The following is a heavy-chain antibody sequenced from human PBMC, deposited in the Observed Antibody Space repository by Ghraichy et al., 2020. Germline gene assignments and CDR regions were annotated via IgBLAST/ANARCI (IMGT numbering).Heavy chain of an antibody. CDR2: ISSSGSYI. V-gene: IGHV3-21*01. D-gene: IGHD2-8*01. CDR1: RFTFSSYS. J-gene: IGHJ6*02. CDR3: ARDRDEHAIPRNGLDV. Sequence: GESLNISCAASRFTFSSYSMSWVRQAPGKGLEWVSSISSSGSYIYYADSLEGRFTISRDNAKNSLYLQMNSLRAEDTAVYYCARDRDEHAIPRNGLDVWGQGTTVTVSS.